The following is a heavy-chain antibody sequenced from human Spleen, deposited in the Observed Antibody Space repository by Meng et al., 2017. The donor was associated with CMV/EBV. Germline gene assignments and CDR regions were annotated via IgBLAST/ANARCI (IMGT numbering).Heavy chain of an antibody. Sequence: GESLKISCAASAFNFSDYGMYWVRQAPGKGLEWVAFIRYDGSNDYYGESVRGRFTISRDNSKNTLYLQMNSLRAEDTAVYYCAREYCSSTSCYLDYWGQGTLVTVSS. CDR1: AFNFSDYG. J-gene: IGHJ4*02. CDR2: IRYDGSND. V-gene: IGHV3-30*02. CDR3: AREYCSSTSCYLDY. D-gene: IGHD2-2*01.